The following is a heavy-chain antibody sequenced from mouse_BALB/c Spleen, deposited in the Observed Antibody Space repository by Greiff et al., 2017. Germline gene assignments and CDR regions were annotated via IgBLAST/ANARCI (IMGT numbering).Heavy chain of an antibody. D-gene: IGHD2-14*01. V-gene: IGHV1-69*01. CDR2: IDTSDSYT. Sequence: VQLQQPGAELVMPGASVKMSCKASGYTFTDYWMHWVKQRPGQGLEWIGAIDTSDSYTSYNQKFKGKATLTVDESSSTAYMQLSSLTSEDSAVYYCARSGVPDYAMDYWGQGTSVTVSS. CDR3: ARSGVPDYAMDY. CDR1: GYTFTDYW. J-gene: IGHJ4*01.